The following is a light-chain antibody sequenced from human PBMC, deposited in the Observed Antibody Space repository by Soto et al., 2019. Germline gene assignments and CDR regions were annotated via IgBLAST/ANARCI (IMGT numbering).Light chain of an antibody. CDR2: TGS. Sequence: DIQMTQSPSSVSASVGDRVSITCRASQGISNWLAWYQQKPGRAPKLLIYTGSSLQSRGTSRFSGTGSGTDFTLTISSLQPEDVATYSLQQAHSLRLTFGGGTKVEIK. V-gene: IGKV1-12*01. J-gene: IGKJ4*01. CDR1: QGISNW. CDR3: QQAHSLRLT.